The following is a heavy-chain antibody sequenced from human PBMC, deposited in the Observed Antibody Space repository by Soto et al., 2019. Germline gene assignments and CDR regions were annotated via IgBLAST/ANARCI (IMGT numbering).Heavy chain of an antibody. Sequence: EVQLLESGGGLVQPGGSLRLSCAASGFTFSGYGMSWVRQAPGKGLEWVSAISGSGGSTYYADSVKGRFTISRDNSRNTLFLQMNSLRAEDTAVYYCVKGERGIVVLVAATLYFPHLGQGTLVTVSS. CDR2: ISGSGGST. V-gene: IGHV3-23*01. CDR3: VKGERGIVVLVAATLYFPH. CDR1: GFTFSGYG. J-gene: IGHJ1*01. D-gene: IGHD2-15*01.